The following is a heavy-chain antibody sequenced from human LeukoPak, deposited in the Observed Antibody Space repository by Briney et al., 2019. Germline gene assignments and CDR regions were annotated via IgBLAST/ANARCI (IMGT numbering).Heavy chain of an antibody. CDR2: IKPSGGST. Sequence: ASVKVSCKASGYTFTSYYMHWVRQAPGQGLEWMGIIKPSGGSTSYAQKFQGRVTMTRDTSTSTVYMELSSLRSEDTAVYYCARGGGVYCSGGSCYPEPNWFDPWGQGTLVTVSS. J-gene: IGHJ5*02. CDR3: ARGGGVYCSGGSCYPEPNWFDP. V-gene: IGHV1-46*01. D-gene: IGHD2-15*01. CDR1: GYTFTSYY.